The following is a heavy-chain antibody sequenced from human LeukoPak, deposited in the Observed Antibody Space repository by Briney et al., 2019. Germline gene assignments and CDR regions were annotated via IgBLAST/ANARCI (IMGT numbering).Heavy chain of an antibody. Sequence: GGSLRLSCAASGFTFSDYIMSWVRQAPGKGLEWISYVGISSGNTKYADSVKGRFTISGDKAKNSLYLQMNSLRVEDTAVYYCARDTKYAFDNWGQGTLVTVSS. CDR1: GFTFSDYI. CDR3: ARDTKYAFDN. J-gene: IGHJ4*02. CDR2: VGISSGNT. V-gene: IGHV3-11*06. D-gene: IGHD2-2*01.